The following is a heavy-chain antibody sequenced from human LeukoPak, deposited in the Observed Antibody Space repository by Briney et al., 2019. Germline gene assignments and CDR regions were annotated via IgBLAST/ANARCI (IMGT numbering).Heavy chain of an antibody. D-gene: IGHD6-19*01. J-gene: IGHJ4*02. CDR2: ISSSGSTI. CDR3: ARVSSGWYFDY. CDR1: GFTFSSYE. V-gene: IGHV3-48*03. Sequence: GGSLRLSCAASGFTFSSYEMNWVRQAPGKGLEWVSYISSSGSTIYYADSVKGRFTISRDNAKNSLYLQMNSLRAEVTAVYYCARVSSGWYFDYWGQGTLVTVSS.